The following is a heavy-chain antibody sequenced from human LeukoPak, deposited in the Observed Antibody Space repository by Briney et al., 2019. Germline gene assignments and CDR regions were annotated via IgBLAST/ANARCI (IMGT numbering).Heavy chain of an antibody. CDR2: ISSSSSSV. D-gene: IGHD1-26*01. Sequence: GGTLRLSCAASGFTFSTYSMNWVRQAPGKGLEWISCISSSSSSVYFADSVKGRFSISRDNAKNSLYLQMSSVKDEDTAVYYCATSGTHGFDYWGQGTLVTVSS. J-gene: IGHJ4*02. CDR3: ATSGTHGFDY. V-gene: IGHV3-48*02. CDR1: GFTFSTYS.